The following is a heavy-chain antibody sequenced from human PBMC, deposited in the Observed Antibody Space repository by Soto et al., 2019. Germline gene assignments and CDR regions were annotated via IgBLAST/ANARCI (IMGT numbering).Heavy chain of an antibody. D-gene: IGHD4-17*01. CDR3: ASYPVTPFPGGAFDI. V-gene: IGHV4-59*08. Sequence: PSETLSLTCTVSGGSISSYYWSRIRQPPGKGLEWIGYIYYSGSTNYNPSLKSRVTISVDTSKNQFSLKLSSVTAADTAVYYCASYPVTPFPGGAFDIWGQGTMVTVSS. CDR2: IYYSGST. J-gene: IGHJ3*02. CDR1: GGSISSYY.